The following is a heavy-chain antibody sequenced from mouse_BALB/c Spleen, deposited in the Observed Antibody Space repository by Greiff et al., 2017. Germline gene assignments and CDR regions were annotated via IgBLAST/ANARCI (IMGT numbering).Heavy chain of an antibody. Sequence: QVQLQQPGAELVKPGASVKLSCKASGYTFTSYYMYWVKQRPGQGLEWIGGINPSNGGTNFNEKFKSKATLTVNKSSSTAYMQLSSLTSEDSAVYYCTRRANWWYFDYWGQGTTLTVAS. CDR2: INPSNGGT. CDR3: TRRANWWYFDY. J-gene: IGHJ2*01. D-gene: IGHD4-1*01. CDR1: GYTFTSYY. V-gene: IGHV1S81*02.